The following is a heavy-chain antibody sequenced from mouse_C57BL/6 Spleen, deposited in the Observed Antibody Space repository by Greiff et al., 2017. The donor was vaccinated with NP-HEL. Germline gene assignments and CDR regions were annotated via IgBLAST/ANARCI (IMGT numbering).Heavy chain of an antibody. CDR1: GYTFTSYW. D-gene: IGHD1-1*01. CDR3: ARIHYGSSYGYAMDY. CDR2: IDPNSGGT. Sequence: QVQLQQPGAELVKPGASVKLSCKASGYTFTSYWMHWVKQRPGRGLEWIGRIDPNSGGTKYNEKFKSKATLTVDKPSSTAYMQLSSLTSGDSAVYYCARIHYGSSYGYAMDYWGQGTSVTVSS. V-gene: IGHV1-72*01. J-gene: IGHJ4*01.